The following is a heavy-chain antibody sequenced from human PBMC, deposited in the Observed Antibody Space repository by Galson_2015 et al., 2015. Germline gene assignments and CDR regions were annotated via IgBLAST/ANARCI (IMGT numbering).Heavy chain of an antibody. CDR1: CCAFGDNP. D-gene: IGHD2-21*02. V-gene: IGHV3-49*03. J-gene: IGHJ4*03. CDR2: IGSIAYGETT. CDR3: RRAVRFCCDSFDI. Sequence: ALRLSCGAACCAFGDNPMCCWGRTRGNRREGVACIGSIAYGETTYYAASVRGRFTISRDDSESMAYLIMTTLTTEDTAVYYCRRAVRFCCDSFDIWGQGALVTVSS.